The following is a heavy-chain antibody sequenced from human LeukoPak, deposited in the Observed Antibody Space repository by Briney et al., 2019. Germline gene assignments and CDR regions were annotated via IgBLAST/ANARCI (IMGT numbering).Heavy chain of an antibody. CDR2: IWYDGSNN. V-gene: IGHV3-33*01. Sequence: PGGSLRLSCAASGFTFSSYGMHWVRQAPGKGLEWVAVIWYDGSNNYYADSVKGRFTISRANSKNKLYLQMNSLKADDTAIYYCARYQQLGGHSYYYYGMDVWGQGTTVTVSS. J-gene: IGHJ6*02. CDR3: ARYQQLGGHSYYYYGMDV. D-gene: IGHD3-16*01. CDR1: GFTFSSYG.